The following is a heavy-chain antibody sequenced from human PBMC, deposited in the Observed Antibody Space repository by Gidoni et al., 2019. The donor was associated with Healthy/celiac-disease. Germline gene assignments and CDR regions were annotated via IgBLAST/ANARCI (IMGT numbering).Heavy chain of an antibody. CDR2: IYHSGST. CDR1: GGSISSGGYS. J-gene: IGHJ3*02. Sequence: QLQLQESGSGLVKPSQTLSLTCAVSGGSISSGGYSWSWIRQPPGKGLEWIGYIYHSGSTYYNPSLKSRVTISVDRSKNQFSLKLSSVTAADTAVYYCARTPRFCSGGSCYPRAFDIWGQGTMVTVSS. D-gene: IGHD2-15*01. CDR3: ARTPRFCSGGSCYPRAFDI. V-gene: IGHV4-30-2*01.